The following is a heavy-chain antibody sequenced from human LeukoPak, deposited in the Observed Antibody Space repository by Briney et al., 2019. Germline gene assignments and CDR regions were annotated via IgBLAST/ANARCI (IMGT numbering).Heavy chain of an antibody. D-gene: IGHD2-21*02. CDR2: IYGDGSTK. V-gene: IGHV3-43*02. CDR1: GFTFNNYS. CDR3: AKDIGESRGCGGACYYYSYGRDV. Sequence: GGSLRLSCAASGFTFNNYSMHWVRQAPGKGLEWVSLIYGDGSTKYYADSVNRLFTISRDNSKNSQYLQKNILRTEGTALYYCAKDIGESRGCGGACYYYSYGRDVGGQGTTVTVSS. J-gene: IGHJ6*02.